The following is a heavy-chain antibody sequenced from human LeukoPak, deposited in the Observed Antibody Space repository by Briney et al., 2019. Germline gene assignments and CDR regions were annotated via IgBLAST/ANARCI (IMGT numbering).Heavy chain of an antibody. J-gene: IGHJ4*02. D-gene: IGHD3-10*01. CDR3: AKPALGAGLQFGFDS. V-gene: IGHV3-64D*08. CDR1: GFTFSDYA. Sequence: GGSLRLSCSASGFTFSDYAMHWVRQAPGKGLEYVSAISTVIGRTFYADSVKDRFTISRDNAGNTLYLQMNSLRPEDTAVCYCAKPALGAGLQFGFDSWGQGSLVTASS. CDR2: ISTVIGRT.